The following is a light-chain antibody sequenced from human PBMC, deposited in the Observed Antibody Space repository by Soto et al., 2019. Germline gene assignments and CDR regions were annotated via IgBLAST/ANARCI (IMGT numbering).Light chain of an antibody. J-gene: IGLJ3*02. CDR3: AVWDQSLTGWV. CDR1: SSNIGSHF. CDR2: RDG. Sequence: QSVLTQPRSASGTPGQSLTISCSGSSSNIGSHFVYWYQHLPGTAPKLLIFRDGQRPSGVPARFFGSKSGTSASLAISGLRSEDEADYYCAVWDQSLTGWVFGGGTKLTVL. V-gene: IGLV1-47*01.